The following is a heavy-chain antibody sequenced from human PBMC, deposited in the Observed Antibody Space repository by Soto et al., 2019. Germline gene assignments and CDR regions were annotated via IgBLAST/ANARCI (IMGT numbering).Heavy chain of an antibody. D-gene: IGHD3-10*01. Sequence: SETLSLTCAVSGYFISNGYYWDWIRQPPGKGLEWIGSIYPTGTTYYNPSLKSRVTISVDTSKNHFSLKLTSVTAADTAVYYCARDEKYGLYYFDNWGQGTLVTVSS. J-gene: IGHJ4*02. CDR1: GYFISNGYY. CDR2: IYPTGTT. CDR3: ARDEKYGLYYFDN. V-gene: IGHV4-38-2*02.